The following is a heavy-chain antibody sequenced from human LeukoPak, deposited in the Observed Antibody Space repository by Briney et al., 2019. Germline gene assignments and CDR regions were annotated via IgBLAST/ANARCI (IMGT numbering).Heavy chain of an antibody. V-gene: IGHV4-34*01. D-gene: IGHD1-26*01. CDR3: ARQGSGTSYYYYTFPY. J-gene: IGHJ4*02. CDR2: INHSGNT. CDR1: GGSLSGYY. Sequence: SETLSLTCAVYGGSLSGYYWSWIRQPPGKGLEWIGEINHSGNTNYNPSLKSRVTMSVDTSKNHFYLKLSSVTAADTAVYYCARQGSGTSYYYYTFPYWGQGTLITVSS.